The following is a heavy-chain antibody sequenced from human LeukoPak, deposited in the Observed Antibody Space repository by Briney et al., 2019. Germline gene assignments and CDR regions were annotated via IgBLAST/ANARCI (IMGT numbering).Heavy chain of an antibody. V-gene: IGHV4-34*01. CDR3: ARGPRPSPFVY. Sequence: PSETLSLTCAVSGVTFSGYYWSWIRQPPGKGLEWIGEINHSGSTNYNPSLKSRFTISVDTSKNQFSLKLSSVTAADTAVYYCARGPRPSPFVYWGQRTLVTVSS. CDR1: GVTFSGYY. J-gene: IGHJ4*02. CDR2: INHSGST.